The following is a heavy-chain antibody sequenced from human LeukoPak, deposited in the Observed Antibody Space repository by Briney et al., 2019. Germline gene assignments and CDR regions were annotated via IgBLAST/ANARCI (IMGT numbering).Heavy chain of an antibody. V-gene: IGHV1-46*01. CDR2: INPSGGST. J-gene: IGHJ4*02. Sequence: GASVKVSCKASGYTFTSYYMHWVRQAPGQGLEWMGIINPSGGSTSYAQKFQGRVTTTRDTSTSTVYMELSSLRSEDTAVYYCATAMVVTSFDYWGQGTLVTVSS. CDR3: ATAMVVTSFDY. D-gene: IGHD4-23*01. CDR1: GYTFTSYY.